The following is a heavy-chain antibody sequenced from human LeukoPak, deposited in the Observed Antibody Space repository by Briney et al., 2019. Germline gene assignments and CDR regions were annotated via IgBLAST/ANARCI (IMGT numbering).Heavy chain of an antibody. CDR3: ARREVGATPYDY. J-gene: IGHJ4*02. Sequence: GGSLRLSCAASGFTFDDYGMSWVRQAPGKGLEWVSGINWNGGSTGYADSVKGRFTISRDNAKNSLYLQMNSLRAEDAALYYCARREVGATPYDYWGQGTLVTVSS. D-gene: IGHD1-26*01. CDR1: GFTFDDYG. V-gene: IGHV3-20*04. CDR2: INWNGGST.